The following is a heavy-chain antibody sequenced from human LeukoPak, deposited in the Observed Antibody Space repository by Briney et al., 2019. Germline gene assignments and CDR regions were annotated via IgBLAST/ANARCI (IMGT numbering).Heavy chain of an antibody. CDR3: ARHPYSSGSFSHYYYYMDV. D-gene: IGHD6-19*01. CDR2: INHSGST. V-gene: IGHV4-34*01. Sequence: SETLSLTCAVYGGSFSGYYWSWIRQPPGKGLEWIGEINHSGSTNYNPSLKSRVTISVDTSKNQFSLKLSSVTAADTAVYYCARHPYSSGSFSHYYYYMDVWGQGTLVTVSS. CDR1: GGSFSGYY. J-gene: IGHJ6*03.